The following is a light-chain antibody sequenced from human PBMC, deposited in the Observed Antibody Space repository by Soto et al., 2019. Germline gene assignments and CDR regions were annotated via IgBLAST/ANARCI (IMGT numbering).Light chain of an antibody. CDR2: DAS. J-gene: IGKJ1*01. CDR3: QQFNRYSSWT. CDR1: QSISNL. V-gene: IGKV1-5*01. Sequence: DIQMTQSPSTLSASVGDRVTIACRASQSISNLLAWYQQRPGKAPQLLIYDASTLLRGVPSRFSGSGFWTEFTLTSSSLQPDYFSTYYCQQFNRYSSWTFGQGTKVEI.